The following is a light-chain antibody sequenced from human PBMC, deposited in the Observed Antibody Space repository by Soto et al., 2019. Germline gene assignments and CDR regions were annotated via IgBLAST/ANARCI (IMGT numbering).Light chain of an antibody. V-gene: IGLV1-40*01. CDR2: ANS. J-gene: IGLJ1*01. Sequence: QSVLTQPPSVSGALGQGVTISCSGSSSNLGAGYDVQWYRQFPGTVPKLLIYANSVRPSGVPDRFSGSKSGTSASLAITGLQAEDEADYYCQSYDSSLIVSKVFGTGTKVTVL. CDR3: QSYDSSLIVSKV. CDR1: SSNLGAGYD.